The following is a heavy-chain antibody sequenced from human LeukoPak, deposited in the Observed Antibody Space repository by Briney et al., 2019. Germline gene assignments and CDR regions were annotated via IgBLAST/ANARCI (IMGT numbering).Heavy chain of an antibody. CDR1: GGTFSSYA. V-gene: IGHV1-69*04. J-gene: IGHJ4*02. D-gene: IGHD3-9*01. CDR3: ARDPYLGYDILTGYQGFFDY. CDR2: IIPILGIA. Sequence: ASVKVSCKASGGTFSSYAISWVRQAPGQGLEWMGRIIPILGIANYARKFQGRVTITADKSTSTAYMELSSLRSEDTAVYYCARDPYLGYDILTGYQGFFDYWGQGTLVTVSS.